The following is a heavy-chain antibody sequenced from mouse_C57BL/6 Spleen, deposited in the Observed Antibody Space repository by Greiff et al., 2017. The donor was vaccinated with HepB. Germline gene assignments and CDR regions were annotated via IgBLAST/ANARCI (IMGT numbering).Heavy chain of an antibody. J-gene: IGHJ2*01. CDR1: GYAFSSYW. Sequence: VQLVESGAELVKPGASVKISCKASGYAFSSYWMNWVKQRPGKGLEWIGQIYPGDGDTNYNGKFKGKATLTADKSSSTAYMQLSSLTSEDSAVYFCARLGSNYFDYWGQGTTLTVSS. D-gene: IGHD1-1*01. CDR3: ARLGSNYFDY. CDR2: IYPGDGDT. V-gene: IGHV1-80*01.